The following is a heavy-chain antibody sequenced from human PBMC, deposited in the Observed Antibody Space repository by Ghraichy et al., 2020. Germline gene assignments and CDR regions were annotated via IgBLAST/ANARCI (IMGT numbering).Heavy chain of an antibody. CDR1: GFIFGNYA. CDR3: AMPLGGCYIFDY. V-gene: IGHV3-23*01. J-gene: IGHJ4*02. D-gene: IGHD2-15*01. CDR2: IRSSGARP. Sequence: GGSLRLSCAGSGFIFGNYAMSWVRQAPGKGPEWVSAIRSSGARPLYADSVKGRFVISRDNSKNTLYLEMNSLSVEDTAIYYCAMPLGGCYIFDYWGQGTLVTVSA.